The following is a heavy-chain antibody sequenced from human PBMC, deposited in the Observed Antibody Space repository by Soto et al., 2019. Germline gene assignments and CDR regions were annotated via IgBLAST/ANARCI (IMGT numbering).Heavy chain of an antibody. D-gene: IGHD7-27*01. J-gene: IGHJ4*02. CDR3: ARGWGRMFDY. V-gene: IGHV4-34*01. CDR2: INHSGST. Sequence: QVQLRQWGAGLLKPSETLSLTCAVYGGSLSGYYWSWIRQPPGTGLEGIGEINHSGSTNYNPSLKSRVTISVDTSKNQFSLKLSSVTAADTAFYYCARGWGRMFDYWGQGTLVTVSS. CDR1: GGSLSGYY.